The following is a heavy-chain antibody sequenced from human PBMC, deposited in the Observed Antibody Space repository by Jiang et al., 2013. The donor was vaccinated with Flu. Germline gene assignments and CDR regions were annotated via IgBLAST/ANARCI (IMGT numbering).Heavy chain of an antibody. J-gene: IGHJ6*04. CDR2: IYNSGKT. Sequence: GPGLVKPSETLSLICTVSGGSISSYYWSWIRQPPGKGLEWIGYIYNSGKTSYNPSLKSRVTTSVDTSKNQLSLKLSSVTAADTAVYYCARERRDYDSSGYYHYYYGMDVWGKGTTVTVSS. V-gene: IGHV4-59*01. CDR1: GGSISSYY. D-gene: IGHD3-22*01. CDR3: ARERRDYDSSGYYHYYYGMDV.